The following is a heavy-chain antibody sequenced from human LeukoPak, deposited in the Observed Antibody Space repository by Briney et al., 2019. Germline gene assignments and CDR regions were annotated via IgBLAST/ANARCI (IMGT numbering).Heavy chain of an antibody. CDR3: ARDKVTMVRGVIITERKYYYMDV. Sequence: SETLSLTCAVSGASIRSSSNSWSWFRQPPGKGLEWIGDIYSSGSTNYNPSLKSRVTMSVDTSKNQFSLKLSAVTAADTAVYYCARDKVTMVRGVIITERKYYYMDVWGKGTTVTISS. CDR2: IYSSGST. CDR1: GASIRSSSNS. D-gene: IGHD3-10*01. V-gene: IGHV4-61*01. J-gene: IGHJ6*03.